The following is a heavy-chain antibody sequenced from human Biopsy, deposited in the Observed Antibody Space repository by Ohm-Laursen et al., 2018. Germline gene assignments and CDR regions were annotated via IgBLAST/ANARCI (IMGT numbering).Heavy chain of an antibody. Sequence: SLRLSCSASGFIFSRYAMHWVRQAPGKGLEWVAIIWYDGSNKYYADSVKGRFTISRDDSKNTLYLQMNSLRAEDTAVYYCARDLEYGSSFYYYYGMDVWGQGTTVTVSS. CDR3: ARDLEYGSSFYYYYGMDV. CDR1: GFIFSRYA. CDR2: IWYDGSNK. J-gene: IGHJ6*02. D-gene: IGHD4/OR15-4a*01. V-gene: IGHV3-33*01.